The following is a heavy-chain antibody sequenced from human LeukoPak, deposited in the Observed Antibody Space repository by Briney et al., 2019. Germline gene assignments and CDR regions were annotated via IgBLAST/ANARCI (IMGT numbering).Heavy chain of an antibody. CDR2: IIPIFGTA. V-gene: IGHV1-69*13. D-gene: IGHD2-8*01. CDR3: ARGDMVYALNAFDI. CDR1: GGTFSSYA. Sequence: ASVKVSCKASGGTFSSYAISWVRQAPGQGLEWMGGIIPIFGTANYAQKFQGRVTITADESTSTAYMELSSLRSEDTAVYYCARGDMVYALNAFDIWGQGTMVTVSS. J-gene: IGHJ3*02.